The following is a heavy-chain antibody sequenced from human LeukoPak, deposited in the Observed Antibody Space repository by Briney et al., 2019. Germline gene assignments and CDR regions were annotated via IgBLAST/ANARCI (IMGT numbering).Heavy chain of an antibody. D-gene: IGHD3-3*01. CDR2: INPNSGGT. J-gene: IGHJ5*02. Sequence: GASVKVSCKASGYTFTGYYMHWVRQAPGQGLEWMGWINPNSGGTNYAQKFQGRVTMTRDTSISTAYMELSRLRSDDTAVYYCARVSDFWSGYYTYWFDPWGQGTLVTVSS. CDR3: ARVSDFWSGYYTYWFDP. CDR1: GYTFTGYY. V-gene: IGHV1-2*02.